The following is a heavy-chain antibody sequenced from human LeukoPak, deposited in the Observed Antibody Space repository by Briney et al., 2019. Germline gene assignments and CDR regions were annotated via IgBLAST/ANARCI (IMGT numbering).Heavy chain of an antibody. CDR1: AFTFSNYG. Sequence: GGSLRLSCAASAFTFSNYGMSWVRQAPGKGLEWVSGISGSGGSTYYADSVKGRFTISRDNSKNTLYLQINSLRAEDTAVYYCAKGFTVTTYGWGVDYWGQGTLVTVSS. CDR2: ISGSGGST. V-gene: IGHV3-23*01. D-gene: IGHD4-17*01. J-gene: IGHJ4*02. CDR3: AKGFTVTTYGWGVDY.